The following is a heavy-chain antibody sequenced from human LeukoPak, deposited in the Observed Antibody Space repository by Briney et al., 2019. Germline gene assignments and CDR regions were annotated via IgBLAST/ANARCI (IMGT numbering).Heavy chain of an antibody. Sequence: GGSLRLSCAASGFTVSSNYMSWVRQAPGKGLEWVSVIYSGGSTYYADSVKGRFTISRDNSKNTLYLQMNSLRAEDTAVYYCARGYSSSWYASSWGYNYYYGMDVWGQGTTVTVSS. CDR1: GFTVSSNY. V-gene: IGHV3-66*01. CDR3: ARGYSSSWYASSWGYNYYYGMDV. D-gene: IGHD6-13*01. J-gene: IGHJ6*02. CDR2: IYSGGST.